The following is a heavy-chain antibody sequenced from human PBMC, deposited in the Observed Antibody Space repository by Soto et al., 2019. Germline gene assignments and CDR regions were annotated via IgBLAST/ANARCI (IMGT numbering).Heavy chain of an antibody. J-gene: IGHJ4*02. D-gene: IGHD5-12*01. Sequence: SETLSLTCNVSGGSITSTNYYWGWIRQPPGKGLEWIGSVYYSGSTYYNPSLKSRVTISVDTFKNQFSLKLSSVTAADTAVYYCARLARTQTDIVATTYFDYWGQGTLVTVSS. CDR1: GGSITSTNYY. V-gene: IGHV4-39*01. CDR3: ARLARTQTDIVATTYFDY. CDR2: VYYSGST.